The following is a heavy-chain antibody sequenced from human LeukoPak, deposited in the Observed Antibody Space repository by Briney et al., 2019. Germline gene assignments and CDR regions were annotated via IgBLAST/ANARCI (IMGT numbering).Heavy chain of an antibody. Sequence: PGGSLRLSCAASGFTFDDYGMSRVRQAPGKGLEWVSGINWNGGSTGYADSVKGRFTISRDNAKNSLYLQMNSLRAEDTALYYCARDLIAVAGSDYWGQGTLVTVSS. CDR2: INWNGGST. CDR1: GFTFDDYG. V-gene: IGHV3-20*04. CDR3: ARDLIAVAGSDY. J-gene: IGHJ4*02. D-gene: IGHD6-19*01.